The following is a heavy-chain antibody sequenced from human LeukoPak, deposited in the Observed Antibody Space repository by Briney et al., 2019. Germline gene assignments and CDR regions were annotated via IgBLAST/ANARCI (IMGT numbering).Heavy chain of an antibody. Sequence: GGSLRLSCAASGFXFAGYAMSWVRQAPGKGLEWVSYISGSGGSTYYAHSVKGRFTISRDNSRNTLSLQMNSLRAEDTAVYYCAKDRGEHWFDPWGQGTLVTVSS. D-gene: IGHD2-21*01. CDR1: GFXFAGYA. J-gene: IGHJ5*02. V-gene: IGHV3-23*01. CDR3: AKDRGEHWFDP. CDR2: ISGSGGST.